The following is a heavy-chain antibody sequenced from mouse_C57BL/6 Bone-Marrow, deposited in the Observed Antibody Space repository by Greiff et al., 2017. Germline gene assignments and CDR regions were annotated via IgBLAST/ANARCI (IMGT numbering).Heavy chain of an antibody. V-gene: IGHV3-6*01. J-gene: IGHJ1*03. D-gene: IGHD4-1*01. CDR3: ARDWDWYFDV. CDR1: GYSITSGYY. CDR2: ISYDGSN. Sequence: EVQLVESGPGLVKPSQSLSLTCSVTGYSITSGYYWNWIRQFPGNKLEWMGYISYDGSNNYNPSLKNRISITRDTSKNQFFLKLNSVTTEDTATYYCARDWDWYFDVWGTGTTVTVSS.